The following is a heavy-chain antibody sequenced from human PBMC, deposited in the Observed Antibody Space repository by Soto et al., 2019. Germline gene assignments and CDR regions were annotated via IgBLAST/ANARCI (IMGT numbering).Heavy chain of an antibody. Sequence: EVQLLESGGGLAQPGGSLRLSCAASGFTFSGYAMTWVRQAPGKGLEWVSTMSGTGVSTYYADSVKGRFTISRDNSKNIVYLQMHSLRVEDPAVYYCANDASGSYRGQGTLVTVSS. D-gene: IGHD1-26*01. CDR3: ANDASGSY. V-gene: IGHV3-23*01. CDR1: GFTFSGYA. J-gene: IGHJ4*02. CDR2: MSGTGVST.